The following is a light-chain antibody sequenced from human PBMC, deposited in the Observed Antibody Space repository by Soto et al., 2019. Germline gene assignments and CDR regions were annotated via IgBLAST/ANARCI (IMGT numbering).Light chain of an antibody. CDR1: QSVSSSY. CDR3: QQYGSSQYT. V-gene: IGKV3-20*01. CDR2: GAS. Sequence: EIVLTQSPGTLSLSPGERATLSCRASQSVSSSYLAWYQQKPGQAPRLLIYGASSRAPGIPDRFSGSGSGTDFTRTISRLEPADFAVYYCQQYGSSQYTFGQGTKLEIK. J-gene: IGKJ2*01.